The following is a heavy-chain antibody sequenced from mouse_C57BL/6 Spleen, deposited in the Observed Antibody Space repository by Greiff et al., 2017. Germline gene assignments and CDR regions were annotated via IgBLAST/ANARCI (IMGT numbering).Heavy chain of an antibody. D-gene: IGHD2-4*01. CDR2: IDPSDSYT. J-gene: IGHJ3*01. CDR1: GYTFTSYW. CDR3: ARGDYDYGFSY. Sequence: QVQLQQPGAELVMPGASVKLSCKASGYTFTSYWMHWVKQRPGQGLEWIGEIDPSDSYTNYNQKFKGESTLTVDKSSSTAYMQLSSLTSEDSAVYYCARGDYDYGFSYWGQETLVTVSA. V-gene: IGHV1-69*01.